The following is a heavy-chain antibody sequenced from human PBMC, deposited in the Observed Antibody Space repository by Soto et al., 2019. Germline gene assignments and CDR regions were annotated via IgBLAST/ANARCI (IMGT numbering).Heavy chain of an antibody. CDR1: GYTFTSYA. D-gene: IGHD6-6*01. J-gene: IGHJ6*02. V-gene: IGHV1-3*01. CDR3: ARCLAARPSNYYYGMAV. CDR2: INAGNGNT. Sequence: ASVKVSCKASGYTFTSYAMHWVRQAPGQRLEWMGWINAGNGNTKYSQKFQGRVTITRDTSASTAYMELSSLRSEDTAVYYCARCLAARPSNYYYGMAVWGQGTTVTVSS.